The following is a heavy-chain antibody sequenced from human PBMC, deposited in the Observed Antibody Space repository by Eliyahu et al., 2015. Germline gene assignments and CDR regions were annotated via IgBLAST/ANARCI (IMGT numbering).Heavy chain of an antibody. CDR3: AKLGYGSGSYYYYYMDV. D-gene: IGHD3-10*01. CDR2: ISSSSNII. V-gene: IGHV3-48*02. J-gene: IGHJ6*03. CDR1: GFXFSXXX. Sequence: EVQLVESGGGLVQPGGSXRLSXAASGFXFSXXXMNWVRQAPGKGLEWVSYISSSSNIIYYADSVKGRFTISRDNAKNSLYLQVNSLRDEDTAVYYCAKLGYGSGSYYYYYMDVWGKGTTVTVSS.